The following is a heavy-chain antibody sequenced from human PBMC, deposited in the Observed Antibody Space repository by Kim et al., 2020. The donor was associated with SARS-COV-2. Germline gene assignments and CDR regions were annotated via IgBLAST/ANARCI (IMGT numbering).Heavy chain of an antibody. CDR2: ISGSVTTT. J-gene: IGHJ3*02. CDR1: GFTLSIYS. CDR3: VRENHWACDI. Sequence: VGSLRLSCATSGFTLSIYSMNWVRQAPGKGLEWVSHISGSVTTTKHADSVKGRFTISRDNAKNSLFLQMNGLRAEDTALYYCVRENHWACDILCQVTMVT. V-gene: IGHV3-48*04.